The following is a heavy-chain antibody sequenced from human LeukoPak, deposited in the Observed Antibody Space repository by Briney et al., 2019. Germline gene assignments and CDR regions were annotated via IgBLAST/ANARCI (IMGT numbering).Heavy chain of an antibody. D-gene: IGHD3-16*01. CDR1: GDSISTNYYY. Sequence: PSETLSLTCTVSGDSISTNYYYWGWIRQPPGKGPEWIGSIYYTGSTHYSPSLKSRVTIALDTSKNQFSLKLRSVTAADTAVYYCARRGDYWGQGILVTVSS. J-gene: IGHJ4*02. CDR3: ARRGDY. CDR2: IYYTGST. V-gene: IGHV4-39*01.